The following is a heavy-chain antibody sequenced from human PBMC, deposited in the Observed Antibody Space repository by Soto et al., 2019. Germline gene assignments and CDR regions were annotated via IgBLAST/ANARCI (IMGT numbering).Heavy chain of an antibody. Sequence: SGPTLVNPTQTLTLTCTFSGFSLSTTGVGVSWIRQPPGKALEWLALIYWHDDERYSPSLKSRLTITKATSKNQVVLTMTNMDPVDTATYYCAHRGGATVGLYYFDYWGQGALVTVSS. V-gene: IGHV2-5*01. CDR1: GFSLSTTGVG. J-gene: IGHJ4*02. CDR2: IYWHDDE. CDR3: AHRGGATVGLYYFDY. D-gene: IGHD3-16*01.